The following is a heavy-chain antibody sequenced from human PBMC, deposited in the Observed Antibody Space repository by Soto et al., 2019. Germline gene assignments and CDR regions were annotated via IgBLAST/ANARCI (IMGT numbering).Heavy chain of an antibody. CDR3: TTDPGQRTLGSGYYYYGMDV. CDR2: IKSKTDGGTT. Sequence: PGGSLRLSCAASGFTFSNAWMSWVRQAPGKGLEWVGRIKSKTDGGTTDYAAPVKGRFTISRDDSKNTLYLQMNSLKTEDTAVYYCTTDPGQRTLGSGYYYYGMDVWGQGTTVTVSS. V-gene: IGHV3-15*01. J-gene: IGHJ6*02. CDR1: GFTFSNAW. D-gene: IGHD6-19*01.